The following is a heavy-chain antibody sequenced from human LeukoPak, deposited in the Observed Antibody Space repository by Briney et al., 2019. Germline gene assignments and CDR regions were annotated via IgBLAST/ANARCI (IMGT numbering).Heavy chain of an antibody. D-gene: IGHD4-17*01. CDR3: VTTVTTTNAFDI. CDR2: IYYSGST. Sequence: SETLSLTCTVSGGSISSSSYYWGWIRQPPGKGLEWIGSIYYSGSTYYNPSLKSRVTISVDTSKNQFSLKLSSVTAADTAVYYSVTTVTTTNAFDIWGQGTMVTVSS. J-gene: IGHJ3*02. V-gene: IGHV4-39*01. CDR1: GGSISSSSYY.